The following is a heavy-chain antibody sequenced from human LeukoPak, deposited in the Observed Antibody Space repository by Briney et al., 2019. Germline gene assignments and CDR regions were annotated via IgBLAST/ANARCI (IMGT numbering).Heavy chain of an antibody. CDR3: ASSVGGKKYRVFDY. V-gene: IGHV3-48*01. CDR1: GFTVSSNY. CDR2: ISSSSSTI. Sequence: GGSLRLSCAASGFTVSSNYMNWVRQAPGKGLEWVSYISSSSSTIYYADSVKGRFTISRDNAKNSLYLQMNSLRAEDTAVYYCASSVGGKKYRVFDYWGQGTLVTVSS. D-gene: IGHD6-6*01. J-gene: IGHJ4*02.